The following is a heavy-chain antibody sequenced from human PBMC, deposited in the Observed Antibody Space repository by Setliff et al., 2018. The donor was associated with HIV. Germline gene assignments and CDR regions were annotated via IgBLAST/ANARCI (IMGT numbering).Heavy chain of an antibody. CDR1: GNTFTNYR. CDR2: TSAYNGNT. Sequence: ASVKVSCKASGNTFTNYRINWVRQAPGQGLEWMGWTSAYNGNTDYAQMVRGRVTMTTDISTNTAYMELRSLRSADSAVYYCARVPVSNYYYYMDVWGKGTTVTVSS. V-gene: IGHV1-18*04. J-gene: IGHJ6*03. CDR3: ARVPVSNYYYYMDV.